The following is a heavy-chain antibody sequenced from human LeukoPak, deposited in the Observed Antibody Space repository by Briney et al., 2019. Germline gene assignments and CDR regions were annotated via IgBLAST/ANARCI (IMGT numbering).Heavy chain of an antibody. J-gene: IGHJ4*02. CDR3: ANYQRWLQSPLDY. V-gene: IGHV3-23*01. CDR2: ISGSGGST. CDR1: GFTFSSYA. D-gene: IGHD5-24*01. Sequence: GGSLRLSCAASGFTFSSYAMSWVRPAPGKGLEWVSAISGSGGSTYYADSVKGRFTISRDNSKNTLYLQMNGLRAEDTAVYYCANYQRWLQSPLDYWGQGTLVTVSS.